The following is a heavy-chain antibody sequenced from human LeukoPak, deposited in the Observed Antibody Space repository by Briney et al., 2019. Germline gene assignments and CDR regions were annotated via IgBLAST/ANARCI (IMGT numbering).Heavy chain of an antibody. V-gene: IGHV4-34*01. J-gene: IGHJ4*02. CDR1: GGSFSGYY. Sequence: PSETLSLTCAVYGGSFSGYYWIWIRQPPGKGLEWIGEINHSGSTNYNPSLKSRVTISVDTSKNQFSLTLTSVTAADTALYYCTRELAGTTVEDWGQGTLVTVSS. D-gene: IGHD1-1*01. CDR3: TRELAGTTVED. CDR2: INHSGST.